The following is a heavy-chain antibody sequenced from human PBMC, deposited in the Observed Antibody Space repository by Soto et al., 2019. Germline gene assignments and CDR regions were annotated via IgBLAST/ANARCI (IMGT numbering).Heavy chain of an antibody. CDR2: ISYDGSNK. J-gene: IGHJ6*02. D-gene: IGHD3-22*01. CDR1: GFTFSSYA. Sequence: PGGSLRLSCAASGFTFSSYAMHWVRQAPGKGLEWVAVISYDGSNKYYADSVKGRFTISRDNSKNTLYLQMNSLRAEDTAVYYCARSGVSSGYYYYYYGMDVWGQGTTVTVSS. CDR3: ARSGVSSGYYYYYYGMDV. V-gene: IGHV3-30-3*01.